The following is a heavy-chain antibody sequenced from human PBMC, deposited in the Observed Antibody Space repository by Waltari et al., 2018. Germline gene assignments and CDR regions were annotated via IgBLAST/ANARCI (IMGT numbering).Heavy chain of an antibody. J-gene: IGHJ6*02. V-gene: IGHV1-69*01. CDR2: IIRIFGTA. Sequence: QVQLVQSGAEVKKPGSSVTVSCKATGGTFSSSAISWVRRAPGQGLEWRGGIIRIFGTANYAQKFQGRVTITADESTSTAYMELSSLRSEDTAVYYCARDNRYGDYAMDVWGQGTTVTVSS. CDR3: ARDNRYGDYAMDV. D-gene: IGHD4-17*01. CDR1: GGTFSSSA.